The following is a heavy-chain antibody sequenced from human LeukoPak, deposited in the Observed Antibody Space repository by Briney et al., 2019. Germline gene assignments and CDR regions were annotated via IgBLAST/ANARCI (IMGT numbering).Heavy chain of an antibody. CDR1: GFTFDDYA. CDR3: AKDAGATTLFDY. CDR2: ISWNSGSI. D-gene: IGHD1-26*01. Sequence: GGSLRLSCAASGFTFDDYAMHWVRQAPGKGLEWVSGISWNSGSIGYADSVKGRFTISRDNAKNSLYLQRNSLRAEDTALYYCAKDAGATTLFDYWGQGTLVTVSS. V-gene: IGHV3-9*01. J-gene: IGHJ4*02.